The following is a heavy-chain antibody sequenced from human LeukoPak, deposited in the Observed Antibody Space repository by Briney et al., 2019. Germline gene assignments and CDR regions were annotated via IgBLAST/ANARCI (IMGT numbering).Heavy chain of an antibody. Sequence: SETLSLTCAVYGGSFSGYYWSWIRQPPGKGLEWIGEINHSGSTNYNPSLKSRVTISVDTSKNQFSLKLSSVTAADTAVYYCARHRGRSMNWFDPWGQGTLVTVSS. CDR3: ARHRGRSMNWFDP. J-gene: IGHJ5*02. V-gene: IGHV4-34*01. CDR1: GGSFSGYY. CDR2: INHSGST.